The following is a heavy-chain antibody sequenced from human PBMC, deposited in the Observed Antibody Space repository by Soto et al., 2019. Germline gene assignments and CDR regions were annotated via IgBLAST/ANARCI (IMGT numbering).Heavy chain of an antibody. D-gene: IGHD3-10*01. Sequence: PGESLKISCKVSGDSFSSNWIGWVRQMPGKGLEWMGIIYPVDSDTRYSPSFQGQVSISVDGSITTAFLQWSSLKVSDTAIYYCTRRAVRYYKGMDVWGQGTTVTVSS. V-gene: IGHV5-51*01. CDR3: TRRAVRYYKGMDV. CDR1: GDSFSSNW. J-gene: IGHJ6*02. CDR2: IYPVDSDT.